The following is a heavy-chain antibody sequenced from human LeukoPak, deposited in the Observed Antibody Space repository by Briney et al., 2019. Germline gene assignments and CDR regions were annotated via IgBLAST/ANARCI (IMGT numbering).Heavy chain of an antibody. CDR1: GGSISSSSYY. D-gene: IGHD6-19*01. CDR2: IYYSGST. V-gene: IGHV4-39*07. J-gene: IGHJ4*02. Sequence: SETLSLTCTVSGGSISSSSYYWGWIRQPPGKGLEWIGSIYYSGSTYYNPSLKSRVTISVDTSKNQFSLKLSSVTAADTAVYYCARGGIAVAGTKFDYWGQGTLVTVSS. CDR3: ARGGIAVAGTKFDY.